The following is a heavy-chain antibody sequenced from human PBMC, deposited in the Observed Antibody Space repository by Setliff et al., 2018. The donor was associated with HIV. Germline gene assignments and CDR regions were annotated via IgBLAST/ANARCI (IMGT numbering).Heavy chain of an antibody. CDR1: GFTFSSYE. Sequence: LRLSCAASGFTFSSYEFNWVRQAPGKGLEWVSYISDSGSTIYYADFVKGRFTISRDNTKNTLYLQMNSLRAEDTAVYYCARVVVAATTWYFDLWGRGTLVTVSS. V-gene: IGHV3-48*03. D-gene: IGHD2-15*01. J-gene: IGHJ2*01. CDR3: ARVVVAATTWYFDL. CDR2: ISDSGSTI.